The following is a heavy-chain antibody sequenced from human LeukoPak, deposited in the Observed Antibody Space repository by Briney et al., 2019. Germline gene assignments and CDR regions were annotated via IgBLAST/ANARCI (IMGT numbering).Heavy chain of an antibody. D-gene: IGHD5-24*01. J-gene: IGHJ4*02. CDR2: ISGGSI. CDR1: GFTSSSYA. CDR3: AKESEMAGPDLFDY. Sequence: GGSLRLSCAASGFTSSSYAMSWVRQAPGKGLEWVSAISGGSIYYADSVKGRFTISRDNSKNTLYLQMNSLRAEDTAVYYCAKESEMAGPDLFDYWGQGTLVTVSS. V-gene: IGHV3-23*01.